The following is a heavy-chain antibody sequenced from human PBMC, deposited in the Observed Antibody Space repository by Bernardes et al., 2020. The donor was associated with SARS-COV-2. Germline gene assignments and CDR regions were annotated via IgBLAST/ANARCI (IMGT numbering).Heavy chain of an antibody. V-gene: IGHV4-38-2*02. Sequence: SETLSLTCAVSGYSISSGYYWGWIRQPPGKGLEWIGSIYHSGSTYYNPSLKSRVTISVDTSKNQFSLKLSSVTPADTAVYYCARDLSHLVRRGFDLWGRGTLVTVSS. CDR1: GYSISSGYY. CDR3: ARDLSHLVRRGFDL. D-gene: IGHD3-10*01. CDR2: IYHSGST. J-gene: IGHJ2*01.